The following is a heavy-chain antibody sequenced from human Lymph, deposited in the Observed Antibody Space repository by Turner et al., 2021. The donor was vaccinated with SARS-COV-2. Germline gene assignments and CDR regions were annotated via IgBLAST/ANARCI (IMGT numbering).Heavy chain of an antibody. J-gene: IGHJ5*02. V-gene: IGHV3-66*01. D-gene: IGHD4-17*01. CDR1: GFTVSSNY. CDR2: IYPGGST. CDR3: ARVYGDYVP. Sequence: EVQLVRSGGGLVQPGGSLSLSCAASGFTVSSNYMTWVRQAPGKGLEWVSLIYPGGSTYYADSVKGRFTISRDNSKNTLYLQMNSLRAEDTAVYYCARVYGDYVPWGQGTLVTVSS.